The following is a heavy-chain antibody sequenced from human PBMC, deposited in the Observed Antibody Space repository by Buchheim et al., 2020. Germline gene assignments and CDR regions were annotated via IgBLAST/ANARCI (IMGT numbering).Heavy chain of an antibody. V-gene: IGHV3-33*01. Sequence: VQLVESGGGVVQPGRSLRLSCAASGFTFSSYGMHWVRQAPGKGLEWVAVIWYDGSNKYYADSVKGRFTISRDNSKNTLYLQMNSLRAEDTAVYYCARDARVVSVAAAAYWGQGTL. CDR2: IWYDGSNK. CDR3: ARDARVVSVAAAAY. J-gene: IGHJ4*02. CDR1: GFTFSSYG. D-gene: IGHD6-25*01.